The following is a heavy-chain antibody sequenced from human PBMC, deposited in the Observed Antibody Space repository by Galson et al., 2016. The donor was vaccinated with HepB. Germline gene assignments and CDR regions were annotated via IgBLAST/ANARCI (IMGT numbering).Heavy chain of an antibody. CDR1: GFTFRSYA. Sequence: SLRLSCAASGFTFRSYALHWVRQAPGKGLAWVAVIWYDGSDKYYADSVKGRFTISRDDSKNTLYLQMNSLRAEDTAVYYCARDETGYCRSTSCYTYYHGMDVWGQGTTDTVS. J-gene: IGHJ6*02. CDR2: IWYDGSDK. CDR3: ARDETGYCRSTSCYTYYHGMDV. V-gene: IGHV3-33*01. D-gene: IGHD2-2*02.